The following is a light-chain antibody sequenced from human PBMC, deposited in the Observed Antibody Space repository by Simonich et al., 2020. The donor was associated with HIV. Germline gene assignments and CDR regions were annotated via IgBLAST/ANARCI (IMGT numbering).Light chain of an antibody. V-gene: IGKV3-15*01. Sequence: EIVMTQSPATLSVSPGERATLPCSARQRVSSNLAWYQQNPGQAPRLLIYGASTRATGIPARFSGSGSGTEFTLTISSLQSEDFAVYYCQQYNNWPPLTFGGGTKVEIK. CDR3: QQYNNWPPLT. J-gene: IGKJ4*01. CDR2: GAS. CDR1: QRVSSN.